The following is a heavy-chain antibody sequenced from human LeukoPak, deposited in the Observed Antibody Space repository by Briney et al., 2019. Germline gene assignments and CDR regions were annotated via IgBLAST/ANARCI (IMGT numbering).Heavy chain of an antibody. Sequence: GGSLRLSCAASGFTFSHHWMNWVRQAPGKGLVWVSHINSDGSWTSYADSVKGRFTISRDNSKNTLYLQMNTLRGEDTAVYYCAKVRAANYDILTGYYELDYWGQGTLVTVSS. CDR3: AKVRAANYDILTGYYELDY. V-gene: IGHV3-74*01. J-gene: IGHJ4*02. CDR1: GFTFSHHW. D-gene: IGHD3-9*01. CDR2: INSDGSWT.